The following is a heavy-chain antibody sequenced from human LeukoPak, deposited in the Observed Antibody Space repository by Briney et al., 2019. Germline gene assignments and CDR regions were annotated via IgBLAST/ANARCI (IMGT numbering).Heavy chain of an antibody. J-gene: IGHJ4*02. Sequence: GGSLRLSCAASGFTFSSFEMNWVRQAPGKGLEWVSYIYKNGGTTYYADSVKGRFTISRDSAKNSLYLQMNSLRAEDTAVYYCTRGAYGDYGRGYWGQGTLVTVSS. V-gene: IGHV3-48*03. CDR2: IYKNGGTT. CDR1: GFTFSSFE. CDR3: TRGAYGDYGRGY. D-gene: IGHD4-17*01.